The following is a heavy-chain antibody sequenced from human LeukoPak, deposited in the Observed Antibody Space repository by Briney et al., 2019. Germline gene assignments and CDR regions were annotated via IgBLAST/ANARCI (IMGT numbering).Heavy chain of an antibody. D-gene: IGHD3-10*01. Sequence: SETLSLTCTVSGGSISSYYWSWIRQPAGKGLEWIGRIYTSGSTNYNPSLKSRVTMSVDTSKNQFSLKLSSVTAADTAVYYCARVRYYYGSGSYDFDYWGQGTLVTVSS. J-gene: IGHJ4*02. CDR1: GGSISSYY. V-gene: IGHV4-4*07. CDR3: ARVRYYYGSGSYDFDY. CDR2: IYTSGST.